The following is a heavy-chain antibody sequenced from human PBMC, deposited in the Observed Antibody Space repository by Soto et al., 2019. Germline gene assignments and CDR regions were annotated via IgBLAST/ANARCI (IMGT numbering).Heavy chain of an antibody. Sequence: SETLSLTCTVSGDSIISGDYYWSWIRQTPGKGLEWIGYIYYSGDTNYNPSLKSRVIISVDTSKNQFSLKLSSVTAADTAVYYCARVCGGDCHNGMDVWGQGTTVTVSS. CDR2: IYYSGDT. D-gene: IGHD2-21*02. V-gene: IGHV4-30-4*01. J-gene: IGHJ6*02. CDR1: GDSIISGDYY. CDR3: ARVCGGDCHNGMDV.